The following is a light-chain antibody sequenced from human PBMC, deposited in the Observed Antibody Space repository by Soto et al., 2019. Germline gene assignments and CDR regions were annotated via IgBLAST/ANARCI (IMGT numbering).Light chain of an antibody. CDR2: GAS. CDR1: QSVSTY. J-gene: IGKJ1*01. CDR3: QQYDRSSWT. V-gene: IGKV3-20*01. Sequence: EIVLTQSPGTLSLSPGARATLSCRASQSVSTYLAWYQQKPGQAPRLLIYGASTRATGIPGRFSGSGSGTDFTLSISRLEPEDFAVYYCQQYDRSSWTFGQGTRVEIK.